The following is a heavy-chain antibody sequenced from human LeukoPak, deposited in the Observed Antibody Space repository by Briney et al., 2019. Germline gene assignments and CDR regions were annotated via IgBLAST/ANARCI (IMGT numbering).Heavy chain of an antibody. CDR1: GFTFNNYA. D-gene: IGHD6-19*01. Sequence: PGGSLRLSCAASGFTFNNYAMSWVRQAPGKGLEWVSSISGSGGSAYYADSVKGRFTISRDDSKNTLYLQLNSLRADDTAVYYCAKDRDSDWTSKYFQHWGQGTLVTVSS. J-gene: IGHJ1*01. V-gene: IGHV3-23*01. CDR2: ISGSGGSA. CDR3: AKDRDSDWTSKYFQH.